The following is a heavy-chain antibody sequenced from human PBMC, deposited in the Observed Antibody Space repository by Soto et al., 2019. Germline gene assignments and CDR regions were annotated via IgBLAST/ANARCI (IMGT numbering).Heavy chain of an antibody. V-gene: IGHV3-53*01. D-gene: IGHD1-1*01. CDR2: LYDLAGT. Sequence: DVQLVASGGGLIQPGESLRLSCEAFGFTVSGKKYVAWVRQAPRKGLEWVADLYDLAGTYYADSVKGRFTTSSDSSRTTLYLQMNSLRTDVTAVYSCATWHLQEHAYDIWGQGTMVIVSS. J-gene: IGHJ3*02. CDR1: GFTVSGKKY. CDR3: ATWHLQEHAYDI.